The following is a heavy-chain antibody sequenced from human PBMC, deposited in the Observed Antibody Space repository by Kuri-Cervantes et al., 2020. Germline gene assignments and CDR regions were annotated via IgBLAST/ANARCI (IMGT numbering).Heavy chain of an antibody. CDR3: AKMRSGYGDYANAFDI. D-gene: IGHD4-17*01. CDR2: IKQDGSEK. V-gene: IGHV3-7*03. CDR1: GFTFSNYW. J-gene: IGHJ3*02. Sequence: GGSLRLSCAASGFTFSNYWMSWVRQAPGKGLEWVANIKQDGSEKYYVDSVKGRFTISRDNAKNSLYLQMNSLRAEDTAVYYCAKMRSGYGDYANAFDIWGQGTMVTVSS.